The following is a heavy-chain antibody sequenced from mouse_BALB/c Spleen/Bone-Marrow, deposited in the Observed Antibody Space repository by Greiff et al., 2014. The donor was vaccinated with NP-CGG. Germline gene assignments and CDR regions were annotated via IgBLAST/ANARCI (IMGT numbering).Heavy chain of an antibody. CDR3: TREGIYFGYDVPMDY. CDR2: IDPETGGT. D-gene: IGHD2-2*01. J-gene: IGHJ4*01. V-gene: IGHV1-15*01. CDR1: GYKFTDYE. Sequence: QVQLQQPGAELVRPGASVTLSCKASGYKFTDYEMHWVKQTPVHGLEWIGSIDPETGGTAYNQNFKGKATLTADRPSTTAYMELRSLTSEDSAVYYCTREGIYFGYDVPMDYWGQGTSVTVSS.